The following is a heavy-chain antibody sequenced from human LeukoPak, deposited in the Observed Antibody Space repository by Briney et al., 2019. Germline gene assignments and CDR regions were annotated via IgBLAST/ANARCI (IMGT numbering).Heavy chain of an antibody. CDR3: ARDVDEYCISTSCYRAGDYFDY. D-gene: IGHD2-2*01. CDR1: GGSISSGSYY. Sequence: SETLSLTCTVSGGSISSGSYYWSWIRQPAGKGLEWIGRIYTSGSTNYNPSLKSRVTISLDTSKNQFSLKLSSVTAADTAVCYCARDVDEYCISTSCYRAGDYFDYWGQGTLVTVSS. V-gene: IGHV4-61*02. CDR2: IYTSGST. J-gene: IGHJ4*02.